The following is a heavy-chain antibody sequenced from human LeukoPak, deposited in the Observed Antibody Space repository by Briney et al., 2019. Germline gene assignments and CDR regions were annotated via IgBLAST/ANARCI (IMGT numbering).Heavy chain of an antibody. D-gene: IGHD7-27*01. CDR2: IIPIFGIA. CDR1: VGTFSSYA. Sequence: SSVTVSFKSSVGTFSSYAISWVRQAPGQGLEWMGRIIPIFGIANYAQKFQGRVTITADKSTSTAYMELTSLRSEDTAVYYCATRGYPGEHYGMDVWGQGTTVTVSS. J-gene: IGHJ6*02. V-gene: IGHV1-69*04. CDR3: ATRGYPGEHYGMDV.